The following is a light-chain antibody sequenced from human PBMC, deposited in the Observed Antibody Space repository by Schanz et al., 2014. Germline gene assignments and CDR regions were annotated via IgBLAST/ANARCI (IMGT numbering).Light chain of an antibody. CDR3: SSYAGSNFVV. Sequence: QSALTQPRSVSGSPGQSVSISCTGTSSGVGDLNYVSWYQQLPGKAPRLLIYDVSERPSGVPDRFSGSKSDNTASLTVSGLQAEDEADYYCSSYAGSNFVVFGGGTKLTVL. CDR1: SSGVGDLNY. J-gene: IGLJ2*01. CDR2: DVS. V-gene: IGLV2-11*01.